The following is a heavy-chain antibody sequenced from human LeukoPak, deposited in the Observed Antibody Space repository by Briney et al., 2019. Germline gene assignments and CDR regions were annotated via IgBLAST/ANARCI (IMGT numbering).Heavy chain of an antibody. CDR2: ITTYNGHT. V-gene: IGHV1-18*01. CDR3: ARDSQGELLPVDY. Sequence: ASVKVSCKASGYTFTSYGISWVRQAPGQGLEWMGWITTYNGHTDYAQKLQGRVTMTTDTSTSTAYMELRSLRSDDTAVYYCARDSQGELLPVDYWGQGTLVTVSS. J-gene: IGHJ4*02. CDR1: GYTFTSYG. D-gene: IGHD1-26*01.